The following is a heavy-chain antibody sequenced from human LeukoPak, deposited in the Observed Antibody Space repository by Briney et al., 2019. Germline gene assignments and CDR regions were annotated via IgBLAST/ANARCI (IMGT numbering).Heavy chain of an antibody. D-gene: IGHD4-23*01. V-gene: IGHV4-59*02. Sequence: SETLSLSCTVSGDSVTSYYWSWIRQPPGKGLEWIGYISYSGSTNYNPSLKSRVTISIDTSRNQLSLKVRSVTAADTAVYYCARLGGSADFWGQGSLVTVSS. CDR2: ISYSGST. J-gene: IGHJ4*02. CDR1: GDSVTSYY. CDR3: ARLGGSADF.